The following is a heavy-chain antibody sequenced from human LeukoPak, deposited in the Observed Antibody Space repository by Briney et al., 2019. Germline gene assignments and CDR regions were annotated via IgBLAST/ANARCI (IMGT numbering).Heavy chain of an antibody. J-gene: IGHJ4*02. CDR3: ARDVGGDADY. V-gene: IGHV4-31*03. CDR1: GGSIGSGGYY. CDR2: IHYSGST. Sequence: SQTLSLTCTVSGGSIGSGGYYWSWIRQHPGKGLEWIGYIHYSGSTYYNPSLKSRVTISVGTSKNQFSLKLSSVTAADMAMYYCARDVGGDADYWGQGTLVTVSS. D-gene: IGHD4-17*01.